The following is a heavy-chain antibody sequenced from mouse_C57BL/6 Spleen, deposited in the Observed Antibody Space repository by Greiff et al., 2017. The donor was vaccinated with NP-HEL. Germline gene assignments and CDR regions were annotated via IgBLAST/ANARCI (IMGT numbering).Heavy chain of an antibody. V-gene: IGHV2-2*01. CDR3: ARGATTVVVHERDYYAMDY. Sequence: QVQLQQSGPGLVQPSQSLSITCTVSGFSLTSYGVHWVRQSPGKGLEWLGVIWSGGSTDYNVAFISRLSLSKDNSKSQVFFKMNSLQADDTAIYYCARGATTVVVHERDYYAMDYWGQGTSVTVSS. D-gene: IGHD1-1*01. J-gene: IGHJ4*01. CDR1: GFSLTSYG. CDR2: IWSGGST.